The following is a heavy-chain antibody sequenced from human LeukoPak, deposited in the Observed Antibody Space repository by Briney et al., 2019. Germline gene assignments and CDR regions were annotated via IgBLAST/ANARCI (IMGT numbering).Heavy chain of an antibody. CDR2: IYTSGST. D-gene: IGHD3-3*01. J-gene: IGHJ4*02. CDR1: GGSISSGSYY. Sequence: PSETLSLTCTASGGSISSGSYYWSWIRQPAGKGLEWIGRIYTSGSTNYNPSLKSRVTISVDTSKNQFSLKLSSVTAADTAVYYCARGAYDFWSGSPPDYWGQGTLVTVSS. V-gene: IGHV4-61*02. CDR3: ARGAYDFWSGSPPDY.